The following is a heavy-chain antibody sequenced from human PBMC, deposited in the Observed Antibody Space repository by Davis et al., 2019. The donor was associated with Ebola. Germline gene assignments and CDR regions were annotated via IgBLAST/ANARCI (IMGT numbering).Heavy chain of an antibody. CDR3: VKDTSDIWFDI. J-gene: IGHJ3*02. Sequence: GESLKISCAASGFVFRNYVMSWVRQAPGKGLEWVSTLGTSADTYYAASVKGRFTISRDNSKNTLYLQMNGLRVEDTAIYYCVKDTSDIWFDIWGQGTMVTVSS. CDR2: LGTSADT. V-gene: IGHV3-23*01. CDR1: GFVFRNYV. D-gene: IGHD3-9*01.